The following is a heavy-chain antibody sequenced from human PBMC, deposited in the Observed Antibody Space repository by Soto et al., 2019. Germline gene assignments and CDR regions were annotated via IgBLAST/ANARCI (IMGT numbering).Heavy chain of an antibody. V-gene: IGHV3-23*01. J-gene: IGHJ4*02. CDR3: AKDRRSITAAGAPNFDY. D-gene: IGHD6-13*01. CDR1: GFTLRSYA. Sequence: PGGSLRLSCAASGFTLRSYAMTWVRQAPGKGLEWVSGSSGTGGSTYYADSVKGRFTISRDNSKNTLYLEMYSLRAEDTAIYYCAKDRRSITAAGAPNFDYWGQGTLVTVSS. CDR2: SSGTGGST.